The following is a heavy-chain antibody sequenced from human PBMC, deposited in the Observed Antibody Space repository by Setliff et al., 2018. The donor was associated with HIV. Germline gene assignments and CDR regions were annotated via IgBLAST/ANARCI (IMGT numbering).Heavy chain of an antibody. CDR2: IYVGGSV. V-gene: IGHV4-61*09. CDR3: ARAKTIGVSAVFFDP. CDR1: GGSMNSDSYS. D-gene: IGHD3-3*01. Sequence: PSETLSLTCTVSGGSMNSDSYSWTWLRQHAGKGPELIGHIYVGGSVIYNPSLARRVTISMVPSKNQLSLDLSSVTAADTAKYYCARAKTIGVSAVFFDPWGQGRPVTVSS. J-gene: IGHJ5*02.